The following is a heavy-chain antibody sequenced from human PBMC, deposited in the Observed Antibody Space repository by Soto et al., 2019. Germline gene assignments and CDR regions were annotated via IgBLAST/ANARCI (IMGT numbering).Heavy chain of an antibody. V-gene: IGHV3-9*01. CDR1: GFIFENHA. CDR2: ISWNSGDI. Sequence: EVQLVESGGGLVQPGRSLRLSCAASGFIFENHAMHWVRQAPGKGLEWVSGISWNSGDIGYADAVKGRFTISRDRAKNSLYLKMNSLRAEDTALYYCAKDMCVGDCSSLDYWGQGTLVTVSS. D-gene: IGHD2-21*02. CDR3: AKDMCVGDCSSLDY. J-gene: IGHJ4*02.